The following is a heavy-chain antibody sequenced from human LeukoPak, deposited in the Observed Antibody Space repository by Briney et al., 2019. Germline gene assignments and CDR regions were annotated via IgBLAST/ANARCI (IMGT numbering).Heavy chain of an antibody. J-gene: IGHJ4*02. Sequence: SEALSLTCTVSGGSISSYYWSWIRQPPGKGLEWIGYFYYSGSTNYNPSLKSRVTISVDTSKNQFSLKLSSVTAADTAVYYCARGRGYSSGWYVDYWGQGTLVTVSS. CDR2: FYYSGST. CDR1: GGSISSYY. CDR3: ARGRGYSSGWYVDY. V-gene: IGHV4-59*01. D-gene: IGHD6-19*01.